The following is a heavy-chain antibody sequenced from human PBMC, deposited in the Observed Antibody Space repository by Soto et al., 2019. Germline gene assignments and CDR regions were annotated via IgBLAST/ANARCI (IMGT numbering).Heavy chain of an antibody. V-gene: IGHV3-11*01. Sequence: GGSLRLSCAASGFTFSDYYMSWIRQAPGKGLEWVSYISSSDSIIYYADSVKGRFTISRDNAKNSLYLQMNSLRAEDTAVYYCARDLGYYDSSGYFDYWGQGTLVSVSS. D-gene: IGHD3-22*01. CDR1: GFTFSDYY. CDR2: ISSSDSII. J-gene: IGHJ4*02. CDR3: ARDLGYYDSSGYFDY.